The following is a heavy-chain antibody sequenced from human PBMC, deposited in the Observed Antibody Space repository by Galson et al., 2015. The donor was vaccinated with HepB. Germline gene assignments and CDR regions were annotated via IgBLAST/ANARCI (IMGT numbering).Heavy chain of an antibody. CDR3: ARDRGYSGYGRGPCDY. Sequence: SLRLSCAASGFTFSSYGMHWVRQAPGKGLEWVAVIWYDGSDKYYADSVKGRLTISRDNSKNTVYLQVNSLRAEDPAVYYCARDRGYSGYGRGPCDYWGQGTLVTVSS. CDR2: IWYDGSDK. J-gene: IGHJ4*02. D-gene: IGHD5-12*01. V-gene: IGHV3-33*08. CDR1: GFTFSSYG.